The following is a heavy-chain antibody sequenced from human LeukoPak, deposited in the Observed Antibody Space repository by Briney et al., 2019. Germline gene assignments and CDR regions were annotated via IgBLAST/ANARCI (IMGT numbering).Heavy chain of an antibody. D-gene: IGHD4-17*01. CDR3: ARVSPNTVTTLQYFDY. CDR2: INPNSGGT. J-gene: IGHJ4*02. CDR1: GYTFTGYY. V-gene: IGHV1-2*02. Sequence: ASVKASCKASGYTFTGYYMHWVRQAPGQGLEWMGWINPNSGGTNYAQKFQGRVTMTRDASISTAYMELSRLRSDDTAVYYCARVSPNTVTTLQYFDYWGQGTLVTVSS.